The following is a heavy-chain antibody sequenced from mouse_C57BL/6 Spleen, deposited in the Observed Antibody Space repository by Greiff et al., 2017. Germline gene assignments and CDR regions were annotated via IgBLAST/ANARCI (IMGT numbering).Heavy chain of an antibody. D-gene: IGHD2-3*01. CDR2: INPNNGGT. CDR3: ARSDDGYYAFAY. Sequence: VQLKESGPELVKPGASVKIPCKASGYTFTDYNMDWVKQSHGKSLEWIGDINPNNGGTIYNQKFKGKDTLTVDKSSSTAYMELRSLTSEDTAVYYCARSDDGYYAFAYWGQGTLVTVSA. J-gene: IGHJ3*01. CDR1: GYTFTDYN. V-gene: IGHV1-18*01.